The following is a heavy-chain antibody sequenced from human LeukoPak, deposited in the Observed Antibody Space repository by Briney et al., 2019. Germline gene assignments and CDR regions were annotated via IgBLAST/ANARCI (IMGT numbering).Heavy chain of an antibody. D-gene: IGHD3-22*01. CDR2: ISGSGGTT. J-gene: IGHJ4*02. Sequence: GGSLRLSCAASGFIFSTYAMTWVRQAPGQGLEWVSGISGSGGTTYYSDSVKGRFTISRDNSKNTLYVQMNSLRAEDTAVYYCAKTRRDYYPFDYWGQGALVTVSS. CDR1: GFIFSTYA. V-gene: IGHV3-23*01. CDR3: AKTRRDYYPFDY.